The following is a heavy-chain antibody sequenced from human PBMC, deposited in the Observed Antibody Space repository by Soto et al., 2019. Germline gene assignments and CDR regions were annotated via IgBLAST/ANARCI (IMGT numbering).Heavy chain of an antibody. V-gene: IGHV4-59*01. CDR3: ARLATRYYFDY. D-gene: IGHD1-1*01. Sequence: SETLSLTCTVSGGSISSYYWSWIRQPPGKGLEWIGYIYYSGSTNYNPSLKSRVTISVDTSKNQFSLKMSSVTAADTAVYYCARLATRYYFDYSGQGTLDIVSS. J-gene: IGHJ4*02. CDR1: GGSISSYY. CDR2: IYYSGST.